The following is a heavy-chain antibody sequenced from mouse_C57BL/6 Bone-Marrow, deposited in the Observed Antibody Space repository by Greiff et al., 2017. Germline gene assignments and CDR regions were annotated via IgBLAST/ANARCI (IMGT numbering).Heavy chain of an antibody. D-gene: IGHD2-3*01. CDR2: ISYDGSN. J-gene: IGHJ2*01. CDR3: ARGDGGLY. V-gene: IGHV3-6*01. CDR1: GYSITSGYY. Sequence: EVQLQESGPGLVKPSQSLSLTCSVTGYSITSGYYWNWIRQFPGNKLEWMGYISYDGSNNYNPALKNRISITRDTSKNQFFLKLNSVTTEDTATYYCARGDGGLYWGQGTTLTVSS.